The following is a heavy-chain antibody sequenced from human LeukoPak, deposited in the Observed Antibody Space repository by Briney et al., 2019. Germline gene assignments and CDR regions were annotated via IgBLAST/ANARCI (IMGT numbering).Heavy chain of an antibody. CDR2: INHSGST. CDR3: ARGRTVDGSGYIDY. V-gene: IGHV4-34*01. J-gene: IGHJ4*02. Sequence: SETLSLTCAVYGGXFSGYYWSRIRQPPGRGLEWIGEINHSGSTNYNPSLKSRVTISVDTSKNQFSLKLSSVTAADTAVYYCARGRTVDGSGYIDYWGQGTLVTVSS. CDR1: GGXFSGYY. D-gene: IGHD3-22*01.